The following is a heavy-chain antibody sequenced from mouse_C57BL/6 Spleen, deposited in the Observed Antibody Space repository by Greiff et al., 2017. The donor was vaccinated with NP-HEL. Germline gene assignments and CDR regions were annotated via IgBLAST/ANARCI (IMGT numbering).Heavy chain of an antibody. CDR1: GYTFTSYW. Sequence: QVQLQQSGAELVKPGASVKLSCKASGYTFTSYWMHWVKQRPGQGLEWIGMIHPNSGSTNYNEKFKSKATLTVDKSSSTAYMQLSSLTSEDSAVYYCARVAPARGYFDYWGQGTTLTVSS. J-gene: IGHJ2*01. CDR3: ARVAPARGYFDY. CDR2: IHPNSGST. V-gene: IGHV1-64*01.